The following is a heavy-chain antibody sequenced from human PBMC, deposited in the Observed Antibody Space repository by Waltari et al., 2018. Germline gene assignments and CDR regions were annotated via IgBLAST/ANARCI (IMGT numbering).Heavy chain of an antibody. CDR2: IDHSGST. V-gene: IGHV4-38-2*02. CDR1: GYSISSGYY. CDR3: AREGGRGYSSSWYYWFDP. D-gene: IGHD6-13*01. Sequence: QVQLQESGPGLVKPSETLSLTCTVSGYSISSGYYWGWIRQPPGKGLEWIGSIDHSGSTYYNPSLKSRVTISVDTSKNQFSLKLSSVTAADTAVYYCAREGGRGYSSSWYYWFDPWGQGTLVTVSS. J-gene: IGHJ5*02.